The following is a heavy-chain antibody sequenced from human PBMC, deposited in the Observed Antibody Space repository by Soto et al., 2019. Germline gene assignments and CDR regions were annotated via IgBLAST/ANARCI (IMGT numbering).Heavy chain of an antibody. CDR2: ISSSDKYI. V-gene: IGHV3-21*01. CDR3: ARVFCRGDCYSPLDY. CDR1: GFTFSNFG. Sequence: PGGSLRLSCVASGFTFSNFGLNWARQAPGKGLEWVSSISSSDKYIYYADSVKGRFTISRDNAKNSLSLQMNSLRADDTAVYYCARVFCRGDCYSPLDYWGQGTLVTVSS. D-gene: IGHD2-21*02. J-gene: IGHJ4*02.